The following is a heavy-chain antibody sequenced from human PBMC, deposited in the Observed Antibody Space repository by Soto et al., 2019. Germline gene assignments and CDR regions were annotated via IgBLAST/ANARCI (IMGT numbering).Heavy chain of an antibody. D-gene: IGHD1-1*01. Sequence: PSETLSLTCSVSGGSVSSGSYYWSWIRQPPGKGLEWIGYIYYSGSTNYSPSLKSRVTISVDTSKNQFSLKLSSVTAADTAVYYCARDSKPTIPEVYYYYGMDVWGQGTTVTVSS. CDR1: GGSVSSGSYY. V-gene: IGHV4-61*01. CDR2: IYYSGST. CDR3: ARDSKPTIPEVYYYYGMDV. J-gene: IGHJ6*02.